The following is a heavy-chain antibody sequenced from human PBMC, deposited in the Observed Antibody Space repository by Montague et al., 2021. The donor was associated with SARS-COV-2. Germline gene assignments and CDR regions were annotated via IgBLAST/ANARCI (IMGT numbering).Heavy chain of an antibody. CDR3: ARAHNGSWAHLDN. CDR1: GGSISSGSYY. CDR2: IYTSGTT. J-gene: IGHJ4*02. Sequence: TPSLTCTVSGGSISSGSYYWSWIRQPAGKGLEWIGRIYTSGTTDYSFSLKSRVTISVDTSKNQFSLKLTSVTAADTAVYYCARAHNGSWAHLDNWGQGSLVTVSS. D-gene: IGHD2-8*01. V-gene: IGHV4-61*02.